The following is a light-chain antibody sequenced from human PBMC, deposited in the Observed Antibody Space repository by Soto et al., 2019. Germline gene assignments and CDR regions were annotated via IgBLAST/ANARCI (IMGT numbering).Light chain of an antibody. CDR2: DVS. CDR3: SSYTSSSTYV. J-gene: IGLJ1*01. Sequence: QSAQTQPASVSGSPGQSITISCTGTSSDVGGYNYVSWYQQYPGKAPKVMIYDVSNRPSGVSNRFSGSKSGNTASLTTSGLQAEDEADYYCSSYTSSSTYVFGSGTKVT. V-gene: IGLV2-14*01. CDR1: SSDVGGYNY.